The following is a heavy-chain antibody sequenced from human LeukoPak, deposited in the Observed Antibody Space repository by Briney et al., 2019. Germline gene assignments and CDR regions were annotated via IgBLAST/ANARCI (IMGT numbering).Heavy chain of an antibody. D-gene: IGHD2-2*01. CDR2: ISGSGGST. CDR3: ATDGLGYCSSTSCYYDY. Sequence: AGGSLRLSCAASGFTFSSYAMSWVRQAPGKGLEWVSAISGSGGSTYYADSVKGRFTISRDNPKNTLYLQMNSLRAEDTAVYYCATDGLGYCSSTSCYYDYWGQGTLVTVSS. CDR1: GFTFSSYA. J-gene: IGHJ4*02. V-gene: IGHV3-23*01.